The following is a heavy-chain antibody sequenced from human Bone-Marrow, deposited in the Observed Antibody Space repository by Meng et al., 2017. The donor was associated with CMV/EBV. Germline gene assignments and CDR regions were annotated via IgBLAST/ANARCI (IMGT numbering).Heavy chain of an antibody. V-gene: IGHV1-2*02. CDR3: ARVSYYDFWSGYSNWVDP. D-gene: IGHD3-3*01. CDR2: INPNSGGT. J-gene: IGHJ5*01. Sequence: ASVKVSCKASGYTFTGYYMLWVRQAPGQGLEWMGWINPNSGGTNYAQKFQGRVSMTRDTSISTAYMELSRLRSDDTAVYYCARVSYYDFWSGYSNWVDPWGQGTLVTVSS. CDR1: GYTFTGYY.